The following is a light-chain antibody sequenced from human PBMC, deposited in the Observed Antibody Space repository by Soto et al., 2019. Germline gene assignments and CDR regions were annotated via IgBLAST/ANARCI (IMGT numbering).Light chain of an antibody. CDR3: QQTYSIPVT. Sequence: DIQMTQSPSSLSASVGDRVTITCRASQSISSYLNWYQQKPGKAPKLLIYAGSSLQSGVPSRFSGRGSGADFTLTISSLQPEDFATYYWQQTYSIPVTFGQGTKLEIK. J-gene: IGKJ2*01. CDR2: AGS. CDR1: QSISSY. V-gene: IGKV1-39*01.